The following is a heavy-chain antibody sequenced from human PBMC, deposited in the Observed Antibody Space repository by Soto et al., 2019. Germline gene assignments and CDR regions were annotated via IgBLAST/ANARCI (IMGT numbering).Heavy chain of an antibody. CDR1: GFSLSTSGVG. CDR3: AHSITIFGVVITYYFDY. Sequence: QITLKESGPTLVKPTQTLTLTCTFSGFSLSTSGVGVGWIRQPPGKALEWLALIYWDDDKRYSPSLKSRLTITKDTSKSQEVLTKTHMDPVDTATYYCAHSITIFGVVITYYFDYWGQGTLVTVSS. V-gene: IGHV2-5*02. CDR2: IYWDDDK. J-gene: IGHJ4*02. D-gene: IGHD3-3*01.